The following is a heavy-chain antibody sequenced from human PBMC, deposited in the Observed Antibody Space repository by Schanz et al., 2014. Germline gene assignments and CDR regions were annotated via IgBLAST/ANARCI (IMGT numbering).Heavy chain of an antibody. J-gene: IGHJ4*02. CDR2: ITYDGSNK. Sequence: EQMVESGGGLVKPGGSLRLSCAASGFTFSRHAMHWVRQAAGKGLEWVAAITYDGSNKYYAESVKGRFAISRDNSKDTLYLQMNSLRTEDTAVYYCAGDWASGRYYSDYWGQGTLVTVSS. V-gene: IGHV3-30*09. D-gene: IGHD1-26*01. CDR3: AGDWASGRYYSDY. CDR1: GFTFSRHA.